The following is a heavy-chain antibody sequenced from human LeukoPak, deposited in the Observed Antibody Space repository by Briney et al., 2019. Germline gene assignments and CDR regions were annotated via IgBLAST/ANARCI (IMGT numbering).Heavy chain of an antibody. Sequence: GGSLRLSCAASGITFSSYGMHWVRQAPGKGLEWVAVIWYDGSDKYYVDSVKGRFTISRDNSKNTLYLQMNSLRAEDTAFYYCARESRDAVDIWGQGTMVTVSS. CDR3: ARESRDAVDI. CDR1: GITFSSYG. J-gene: IGHJ3*02. CDR2: IWYDGSDK. V-gene: IGHV3-33*01.